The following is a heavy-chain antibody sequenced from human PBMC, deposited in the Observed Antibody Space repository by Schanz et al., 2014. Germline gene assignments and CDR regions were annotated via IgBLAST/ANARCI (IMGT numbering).Heavy chain of an antibody. J-gene: IGHJ4*02. CDR2: ISGYTGDT. CDR1: GDDFHIYA. V-gene: IGHV1-18*01. CDR3: ARGGYSSGWYDRDIAHFDY. Sequence: QVQLVQSGAEVKKPGASVTVSCKASGDDFHIYAYSWVRQAPGQGPEWIGWISGYTGDTKYAQKFQHRVNMTTDRTTSTAYMELRSLRSDDTAVYYCARGGYSSGWYDRDIAHFDYWGQGTLVTVSS. D-gene: IGHD6-19*01.